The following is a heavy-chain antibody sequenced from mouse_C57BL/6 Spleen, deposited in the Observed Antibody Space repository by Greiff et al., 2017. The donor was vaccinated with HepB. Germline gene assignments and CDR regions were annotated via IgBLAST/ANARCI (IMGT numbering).Heavy chain of an antibody. V-gene: IGHV1-50*01. CDR1: GYTFTSYW. J-gene: IGHJ4*01. Sequence: QVQLKQSGAELVRPGASVTLSCKASGYTFTSYWMQWVKQRPGQGLEWIGEIDPSDSYTNYNQKFKGKATLTVDTSSSTAYMQLSSLTSEDSAVYYCARTYGNPYAMDYWGQGTSVTVSS. D-gene: IGHD1-1*01. CDR2: IDPSDSYT. CDR3: ARTYGNPYAMDY.